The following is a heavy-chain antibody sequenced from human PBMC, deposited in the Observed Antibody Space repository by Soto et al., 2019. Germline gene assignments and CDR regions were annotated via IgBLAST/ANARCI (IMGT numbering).Heavy chain of an antibody. CDR2: ISYDGSNK. D-gene: IGHD3-3*01. CDR1: GFTFSSYG. V-gene: IGHV3-30*18. CDR3: AKDRDFLAVPYFDY. J-gene: IGHJ4*02. Sequence: GGSLRLSCAASGFTFSSYGMHWVRQAPGKGLEWVAVISYDGSNKYYADSVKGRFTISRDNSKNTLYLQMNSLRAEDTAVYYCAKDRDFLAVPYFDYWGQGTLVTVSS.